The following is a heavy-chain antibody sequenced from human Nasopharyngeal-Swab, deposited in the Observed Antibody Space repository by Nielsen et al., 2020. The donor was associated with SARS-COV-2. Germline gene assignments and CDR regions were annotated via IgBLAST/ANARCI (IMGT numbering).Heavy chain of an antibody. CDR2: ISYDGSNK. CDR1: GFTFSSYG. CDR3: AKEGEWELLKNAFDI. V-gene: IGHV3-30*18. J-gene: IGHJ3*02. Sequence: GESLKISCAASGFTFSSYGMHWVRQAPGKGLEWVAVISYDGSNKYYADSVKGRSTISRDNSKNTLYLQMNSLRAEDTAVYYCAKEGEWELLKNAFDIWGQGTMVTVSS. D-gene: IGHD1-26*01.